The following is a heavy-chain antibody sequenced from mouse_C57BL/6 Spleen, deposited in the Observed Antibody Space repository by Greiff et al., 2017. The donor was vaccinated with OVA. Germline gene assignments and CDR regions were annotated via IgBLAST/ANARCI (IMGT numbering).Heavy chain of an antibody. CDR2: IDPNSGGT. CDR3: ARAEGYYYGSSYWYFDV. V-gene: IGHV1-72*01. J-gene: IGHJ1*03. CDR1: GYTFTSYW. Sequence: VQLQQPGAELVKPGASVKLSCKASGYTFTSYWMHWVKQRPGRGLEWIGRIDPNSGGTKYNEKFKSKATLTVDKPSSTAYMQLSSLTSEDSAVYYCARAEGYYYGSSYWYFDVWGTGTTVTVSS. D-gene: IGHD1-1*01.